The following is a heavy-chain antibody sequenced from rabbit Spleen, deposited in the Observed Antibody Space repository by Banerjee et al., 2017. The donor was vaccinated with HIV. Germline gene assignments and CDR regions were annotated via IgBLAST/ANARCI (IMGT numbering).Heavy chain of an antibody. Sequence: EQLLESGGGLVKPEGSLKLSCTASGFDFSSYGVSWVRQGPGKGLEWIGCIFSSSDITWYASWAKGRFTISKTSSTTVTLQMTSLTDADTATYFCARGGYGGHIYAMGLWGPGTLVTVS. V-gene: IGHV1S45*01. J-gene: IGHJ4*01. D-gene: IGHD4-2*01. CDR3: ARGGYGGHIYAMGL. CDR2: IFSSSDIT. CDR1: GFDFSSYG.